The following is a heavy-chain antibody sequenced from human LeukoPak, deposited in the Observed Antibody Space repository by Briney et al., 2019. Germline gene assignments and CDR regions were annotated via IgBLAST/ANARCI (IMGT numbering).Heavy chain of an antibody. CDR2: IRSKANSYAT. Sequence: GGSLRLSSAASGFTFSGSAMHWVRQASGKGLEWVGRIRSKANSYATAYAASVKGRFTISRDDSKNTAYLQMNSLKTEDTAVYYCTRSASLCDSSGSFDYWGQGTLVTVSS. D-gene: IGHD3-22*01. V-gene: IGHV3-73*01. CDR3: TRSASLCDSSGSFDY. J-gene: IGHJ4*02. CDR1: GFTFSGSA.